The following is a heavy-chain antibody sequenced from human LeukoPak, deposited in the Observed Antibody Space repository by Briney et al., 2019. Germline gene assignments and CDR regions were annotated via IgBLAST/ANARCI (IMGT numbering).Heavy chain of an antibody. CDR2: VSTTSSNI. V-gene: IGHV3-21*01. CDR1: GFTFSDHA. D-gene: IGHD2-15*01. CDR3: ARLSGGGFGKYYFDY. Sequence: GGSLRLSCAASGFTFSDHAVEWVRQAPGKGLEWVSSVSTTSSNIYYADSVRGRFTISRDNAKNSLYLQMNSLRAEDTAVYYCARLSGGGFGKYYFDYWGQGILVTVSS. J-gene: IGHJ4*02.